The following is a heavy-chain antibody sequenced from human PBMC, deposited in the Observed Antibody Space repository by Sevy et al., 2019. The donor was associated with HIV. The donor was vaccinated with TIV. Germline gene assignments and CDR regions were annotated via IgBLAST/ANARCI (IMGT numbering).Heavy chain of an antibody. CDR3: AKAVVGAKNWFDP. CDR2: ISGSGGST. V-gene: IGHV3-23*01. Sequence: GGSLTLSCAASGFTFSSYAMSWVRHAPGKGLEWVSAISGSGGSTYYADSVKGWFTISRDNSKNTLYLQMNSLRAEDTAVYYCAKAVVGAKNWFDPWGQGTLVTVSS. CDR1: GFTFSSYA. D-gene: IGHD1-26*01. J-gene: IGHJ5*02.